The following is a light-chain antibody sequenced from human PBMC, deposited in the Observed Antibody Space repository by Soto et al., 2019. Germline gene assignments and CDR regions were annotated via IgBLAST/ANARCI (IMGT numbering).Light chain of an antibody. V-gene: IGLV4-69*01. CDR2: LNSDGSH. CDR1: SGHTTYA. J-gene: IGLJ3*02. Sequence: QTVVTQSPSASAALGASATLTCTLTSGHTTYAIAWHQHHPEKGPRFLMRLNSDGSHTRGDGIPDRFSGSSSGAERYLTISSLQSGDEADYYCQTWATEFQVFGGGTKVTVL. CDR3: QTWATEFQV.